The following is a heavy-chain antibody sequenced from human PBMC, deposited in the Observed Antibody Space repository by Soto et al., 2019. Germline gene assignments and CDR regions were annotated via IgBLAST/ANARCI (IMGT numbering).Heavy chain of an antibody. V-gene: IGHV1-18*01. CDR3: ARGRTRALEY. J-gene: IGHJ4*02. CDR1: GYIFTSQG. Sequence: QIQLVQSGAEVKKPGASVKVSCKASGYIFTSQGISWVRQAPGQGLEWMGWISTYNGNPNYAQKLQGRVTMTTNTSTTTAILELRSLTADDTAVYYCARGRTRALEYWGQGTPVIVSS. CDR2: ISTYNGNP. D-gene: IGHD1-7*01.